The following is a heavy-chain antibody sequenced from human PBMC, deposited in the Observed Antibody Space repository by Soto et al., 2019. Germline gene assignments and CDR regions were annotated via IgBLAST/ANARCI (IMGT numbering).Heavy chain of an antibody. CDR2: LTGSSSNT. J-gene: IGHJ4*01. Sequence: GGSLRLSCAASGFSFRNYAMSWVRQAPGKGLEWISTLTGSSSNTYYADSVKGRFAISRDNSRNTLYLQMQSLTAEDTAVYYCAKGRATYVLLNHDYWGHGTLVTDSP. CDR3: AKGRATYVLLNHDY. D-gene: IGHD3-10*02. CDR1: GFSFRNYA. V-gene: IGHV3-23*01.